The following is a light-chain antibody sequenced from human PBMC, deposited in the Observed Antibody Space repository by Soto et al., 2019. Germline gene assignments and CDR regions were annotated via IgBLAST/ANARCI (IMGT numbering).Light chain of an antibody. CDR1: QSISSW. V-gene: IGKV1-5*01. CDR3: QQYNSYPT. Sequence: DIQMTQSPSTLSASVGDRDTITCRASQSISSWLAWYQQKPGKAPKLLIYDASSLESGVPSRFSGSGSGTEFTLTISSLQPDDFTTYYCQQYNSYPTFDQGTKVEIK. J-gene: IGKJ1*01. CDR2: DAS.